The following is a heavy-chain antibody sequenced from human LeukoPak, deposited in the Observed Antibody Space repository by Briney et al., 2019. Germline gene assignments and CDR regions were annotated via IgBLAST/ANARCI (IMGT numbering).Heavy chain of an antibody. CDR3: ARGRLGSGSQYDAFDI. CDR2: IDPNSGDT. Sequence: ASVKVSCKASGYTFTGYYMHWVRQAPGQGLEWMGWIDPNSGDTNYAQKFQGRVTMTRDTSISTAYMELSRLTSDDTAVFYCARGRLGSGSQYDAFDIWGQGTMVTVSS. CDR1: GYTFTGYY. V-gene: IGHV1-2*02. J-gene: IGHJ3*02. D-gene: IGHD3-10*01.